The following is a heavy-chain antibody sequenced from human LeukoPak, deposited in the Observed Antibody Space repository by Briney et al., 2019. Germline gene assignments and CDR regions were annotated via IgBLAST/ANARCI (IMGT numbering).Heavy chain of an antibody. V-gene: IGHV4-34*01. J-gene: IGHJ6*02. CDR1: GGSFSGYY. D-gene: IGHD1-26*01. Sequence: SETLSLTCAVYGGSFSGYYWSWIRQPPGKGLEWIGEIDHSGSANYNPSLKSRVTMSIDTSKNHFSLKLISVTAADTAVYYCREERRRTSGSYGMYDYYGMDVWGQGTTVTVSS. CDR2: IDHSGSA. CDR3: REERRRTSGSYGMYDYYGMDV.